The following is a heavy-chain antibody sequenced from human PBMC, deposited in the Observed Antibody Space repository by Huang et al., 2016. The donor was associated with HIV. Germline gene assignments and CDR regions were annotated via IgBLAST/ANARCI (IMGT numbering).Heavy chain of an antibody. J-gene: IGHJ4*02. CDR2: IIRIFGTP. CDR3: ARGAPDLDSHLDH. CDR1: GGTFNNA. Sequence: QVQLVQSGAEVKKPGSSVKVSCKVSGGTFNNAISWVRQAPGQGLEWMGGIIRIFGTPNYARKFQGRVTITADESTSIAYMELSSLRSEDTAVYYCARGAPDLDSHLDHWGQGTLVTVSS. D-gene: IGHD3-3*01. V-gene: IGHV1-69*13.